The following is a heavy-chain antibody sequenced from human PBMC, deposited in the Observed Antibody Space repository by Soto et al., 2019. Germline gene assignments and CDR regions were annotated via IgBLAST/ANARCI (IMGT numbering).Heavy chain of an antibody. D-gene: IGHD3-10*01. CDR3: ARDWVWFGAHPIDY. CDR2: ISYDGSNK. CDR1: GFTFSNYG. Sequence: QVQLVESGGGVVQPGGSLRLSCAASGFTFSNYGMHWVRQAPGKGLEWVAVISYDGSNKYYADSVKGRFTISRDNSKNTLYLQMNSLTTEDTAVYDCARDWVWFGAHPIDYWGQGTLVTVSS. V-gene: IGHV3-30*03. J-gene: IGHJ4*02.